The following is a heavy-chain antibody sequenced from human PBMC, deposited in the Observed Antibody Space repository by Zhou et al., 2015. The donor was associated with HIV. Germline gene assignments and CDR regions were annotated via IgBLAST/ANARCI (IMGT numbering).Heavy chain of an antibody. CDR2: IIPIFGTT. V-gene: IGHV1-69*06. D-gene: IGHD3-22*01. Sequence: QVQLVQSEAEVKKPGSSVKVSCKASGGTFSSYAINWVRQAPGQGFEWMGGIIPIFGTTNYAQKFQGRVTITADKSTSTAYMELSSLRSEDTAVYYCAHLNYYDSSGYPLYYYGMDVWGQGTTVTVS. CDR3: AHLNYYDSSGYPLYYYGMDV. CDR1: GGTFSSYA. J-gene: IGHJ6*02.